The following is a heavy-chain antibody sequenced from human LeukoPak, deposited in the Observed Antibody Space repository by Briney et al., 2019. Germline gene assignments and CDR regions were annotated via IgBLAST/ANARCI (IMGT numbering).Heavy chain of an antibody. D-gene: IGHD1-1*01. CDR1: GFTFSSYG. CDR2: IYNDGSQE. CDR3: ARNVNHWNHVDC. V-gene: IGHV3-33*01. J-gene: IGHJ4*02. Sequence: PGGSLRLSCTAAGFTFSSYGMHWVRRAPGKGLEWVTFIYNDGSQEYYADSVKGRFSISRDNSKNTLYLQMNSLRDEDTAIYYCARNVNHWNHVDCWGQGTRVTVSS.